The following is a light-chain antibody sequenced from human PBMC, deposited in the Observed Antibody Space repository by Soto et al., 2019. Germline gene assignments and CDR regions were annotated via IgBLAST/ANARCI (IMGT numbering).Light chain of an antibody. CDR1: QSISNY. CDR2: AAS. Sequence: DIQMTQSPSSLSASVGDRVTITCRASQSISNYLSWYQQKPGKAPKLLIYAASSLQSGVPSRFSGGGSGTEFTLTISSLQPEDVETYYCQQSFSSPQITFGQGTRLEIK. V-gene: IGKV1-39*01. CDR3: QQSFSSPQIT. J-gene: IGKJ5*01.